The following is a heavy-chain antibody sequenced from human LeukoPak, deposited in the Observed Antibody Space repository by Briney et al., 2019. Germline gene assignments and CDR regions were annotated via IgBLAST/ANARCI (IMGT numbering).Heavy chain of an antibody. J-gene: IGHJ4*02. CDR2: INSDGSLT. CDR1: EFAFGTYW. V-gene: IGHV3-74*01. D-gene: IGHD7-27*01. CDR3: ARDFDWGSGH. Sequence: GGPLSFSCEAPEFAFGTYWLHWVRQPPGGGLIWVSRINSDGSLTNYADSVKGRITISRDNAKNTLYLQMNSLRAEDTAVYYCARDFDWGSGHWGQGTLVTVSS.